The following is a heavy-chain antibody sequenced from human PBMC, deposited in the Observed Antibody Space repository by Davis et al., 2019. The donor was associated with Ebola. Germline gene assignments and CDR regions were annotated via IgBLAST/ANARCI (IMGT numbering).Heavy chain of an antibody. CDR3: ATLRRTITGMDDGFDV. Sequence: GGSLRLSCQDSGNSFSSQWIAWVRQKPGKGLEWMGIIFTGDSDTRYSPSFRGQVTISADKSFKTAFLQWSSLKASDTAMYYCATLRRTITGMDDGFDVWGQGTMVTVSS. V-gene: IGHV5-51*01. CDR2: IFTGDSDT. J-gene: IGHJ3*01. D-gene: IGHD2-8*02. CDR1: GNSFSSQW.